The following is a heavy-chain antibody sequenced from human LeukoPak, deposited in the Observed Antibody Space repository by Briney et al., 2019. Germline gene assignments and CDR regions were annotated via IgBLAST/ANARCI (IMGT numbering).Heavy chain of an antibody. D-gene: IGHD2-15*01. CDR3: ARAESGSYYVAGAFDI. CDR1: GYTFTGYY. CDR2: INPNSGGT. Sequence: ASVKVSCKASGYTFTGYYMHWVRQAPGQGLEWMGWINPNSGGTNYAQKFQGRVTMTRDTAISTAYMELSRMRSDDTAVYYCARAESGSYYVAGAFDIWGQGTMVTVSS. J-gene: IGHJ3*02. V-gene: IGHV1-2*02.